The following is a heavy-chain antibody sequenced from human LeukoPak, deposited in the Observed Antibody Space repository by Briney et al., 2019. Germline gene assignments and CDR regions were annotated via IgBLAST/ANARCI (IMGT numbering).Heavy chain of an antibody. D-gene: IGHD3-3*01. J-gene: IGHJ4*03. CDR2: IKQDGSEK. Sequence: GGSLRLSCAASGFTFSSYWMSWVRQAPGKGLEWVANIKQDGSEKYYVDSVKGRFTISRDNAKNSLYLQMNSLRAEDTAVYYCARQYDFWSGYYIPLYFDYWGQGTMVTVSS. CDR1: GFTFSSYW. V-gene: IGHV3-7*01. CDR3: ARQYDFWSGYYIPLYFDY.